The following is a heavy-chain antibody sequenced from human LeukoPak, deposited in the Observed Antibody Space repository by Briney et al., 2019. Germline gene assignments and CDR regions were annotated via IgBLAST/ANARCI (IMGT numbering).Heavy chain of an antibody. Sequence: GASVKVSCKASGDTFTNYAISWVRQAPGQGLEWMGGIIPIFGKANYAQKFQGRVTITTDESTSTAYMELSSLRSEDTAVYYCARVSGGGSADFDYWGQGTLVTVSS. V-gene: IGHV1-69*05. J-gene: IGHJ4*02. CDR2: IIPIFGKA. CDR3: ARVSGGGSADFDY. CDR1: GDTFTNYA. D-gene: IGHD1-26*01.